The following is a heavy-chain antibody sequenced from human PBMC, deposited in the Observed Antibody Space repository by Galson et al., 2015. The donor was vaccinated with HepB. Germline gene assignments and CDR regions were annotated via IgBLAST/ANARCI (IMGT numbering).Heavy chain of an antibody. CDR1: GGTFRNYA. Sequence: SVKVSCKASGGTFRNYAISWVRQAPGQGLEWMGGIIPILGTTNYAQKLQDRVMITADKSTSTAYIDLSSLRSEDTAVYYCARGSAAGNWYFDLWGRGTLVTVSS. CDR3: ARGSAAGNWYFDL. CDR2: IIPILGTT. D-gene: IGHD6-13*01. J-gene: IGHJ2*01. V-gene: IGHV1-69*10.